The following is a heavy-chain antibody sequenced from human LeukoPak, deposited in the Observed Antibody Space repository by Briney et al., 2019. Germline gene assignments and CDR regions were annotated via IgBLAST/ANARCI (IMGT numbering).Heavy chain of an antibody. Sequence: ASVKVSCKASGYTFTSYAMHWVRQAPGQRLEWMGWINAGNGNTKYSQKFQGRVTITRDTSASTAYMELSSLRSEDTAVYYCARGEPWSITWWFDPWGQGTLVTVSS. D-gene: IGHD3-3*01. CDR2: INAGNGNT. CDR1: GYTFTSYA. V-gene: IGHV1-3*01. CDR3: ARGEPWSITWWFDP. J-gene: IGHJ5*02.